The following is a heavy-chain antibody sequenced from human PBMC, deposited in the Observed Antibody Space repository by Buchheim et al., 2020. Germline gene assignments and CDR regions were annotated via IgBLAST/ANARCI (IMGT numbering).Heavy chain of an antibody. V-gene: IGHV1-18*04. J-gene: IGHJ1*01. Sequence: QVQLVQSGAEVKKPGASVKVSCKASGYTFTSYGISWVRQAPGQGLEWMGWISAYNGNTNYAQKLQGRVTMTTDTSTSTAYTELRSLRSDDTAVYYCARVKGNIYYDSSGYQRAEYFQHWGQGTL. CDR2: ISAYNGNT. CDR1: GYTFTSYG. D-gene: IGHD3-22*01. CDR3: ARVKGNIYYDSSGYQRAEYFQH.